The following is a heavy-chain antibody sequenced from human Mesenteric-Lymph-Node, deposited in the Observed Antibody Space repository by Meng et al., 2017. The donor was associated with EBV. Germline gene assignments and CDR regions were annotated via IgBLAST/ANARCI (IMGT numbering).Heavy chain of an antibody. D-gene: IGHD1-1*01. J-gene: IGHJ2*01. V-gene: IGHV4-30-4*01. Sequence: QVHLQDSGPGLVKPSETLSLTRTVSGASISSGGYYWNWIRQSPGKGLELIGYIFYGGYTYYTLSLKSRVTISVDVSKNQFSLKLTSVTAADTAVYYCARMEFTYSWYFDLWGRGTLVTVSS. CDR3: ARMEFTYSWYFDL. CDR2: IFYGGYT. CDR1: GASISSGGYY.